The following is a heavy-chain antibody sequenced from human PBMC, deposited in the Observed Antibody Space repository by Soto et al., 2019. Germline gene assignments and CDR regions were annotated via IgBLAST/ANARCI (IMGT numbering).Heavy chain of an antibody. J-gene: IGHJ4*02. Sequence: ASETLSLTCTVSGDSLRGFYWSWIRQPPGKGLEWVGYVYYSGSTSYHPSLKSRVTISVDTSKNQFSLKLISVTAADTAVYFCARGSGHFDYWGQGTLVTV. CDR3: ARGSGHFDY. V-gene: IGHV4-59*01. CDR2: VYYSGST. CDR1: GDSLRGFY.